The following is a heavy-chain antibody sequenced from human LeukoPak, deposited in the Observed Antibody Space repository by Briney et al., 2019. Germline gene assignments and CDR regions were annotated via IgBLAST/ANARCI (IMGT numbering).Heavy chain of an antibody. CDR3: ARQVGATVAPYYYYYMDV. CDR2: IYPGDSDT. D-gene: IGHD1-26*01. J-gene: IGHJ6*03. Sequence: GESLKISCKGSGYSFTSYWIGWVRQMPGKGLEWMGIIYPGDSDTRYSPSFQGQVTISADKSISTAYLQWSSLKASDTAMYYCARQVGATVAPYYYYYMDVWGKGTTVTVSS. CDR1: GYSFTSYW. V-gene: IGHV5-51*01.